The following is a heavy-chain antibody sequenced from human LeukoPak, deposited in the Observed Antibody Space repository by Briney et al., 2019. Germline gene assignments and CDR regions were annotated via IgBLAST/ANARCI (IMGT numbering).Heavy chain of an antibody. CDR3: ARHILSNSYYYGSGSYYTGYYFDY. J-gene: IGHJ4*02. V-gene: IGHV5-51*01. CDR2: IYPGDSDA. Sequence: GESLKISCKCSGYSFTSYWIGWVRQMPGKGLEWMGIIYPGDSDARYSPSFQGQVTISADTSISTAYLQWSSLKASDTAMYYCARHILSNSYYYGSGSYYTGYYFDYWGQGTLVTVSS. CDR1: GYSFTSYW. D-gene: IGHD3-10*01.